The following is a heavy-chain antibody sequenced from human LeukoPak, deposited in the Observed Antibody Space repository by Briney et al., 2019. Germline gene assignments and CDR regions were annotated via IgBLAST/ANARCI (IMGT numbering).Heavy chain of an antibody. CDR1: GITLSNYG. CDR3: AKRGVVIRVILVGFHKEAYYFDS. CDR2: ISGSGGGT. J-gene: IGHJ4*02. D-gene: IGHD3-10*01. Sequence: GGSLRLSCAVSGITLSNYGMSWVRQAPGEGLEWVAGISGSGGGTHYADSVKGRFTISRDNPKNTLHLQMNSLRAEDTAVYFCAKRGVVIRVILVGFHKEAYYFDSWGQGALVIVSS. V-gene: IGHV3-23*01.